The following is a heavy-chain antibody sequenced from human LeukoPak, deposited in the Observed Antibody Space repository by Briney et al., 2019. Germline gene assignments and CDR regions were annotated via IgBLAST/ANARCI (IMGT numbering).Heavy chain of an antibody. CDR1: GYTLTELS. J-gene: IGHJ5*02. CDR3: ATDWVPQENNSSSCYYPMWNICFYP. Sequence: ASVKVSCKASGYTLTELSMHWVRQAPGKGLEWMGGFDPEDGETIYAQKFQGRVTMTEDTSTDTAYMELSSLRSEDTAGYYCATDWVPQENNSSSCYYPMWNICFYPWGQGTLVTVSS. D-gene: IGHD6-13*01. CDR2: FDPEDGET. V-gene: IGHV1-24*01.